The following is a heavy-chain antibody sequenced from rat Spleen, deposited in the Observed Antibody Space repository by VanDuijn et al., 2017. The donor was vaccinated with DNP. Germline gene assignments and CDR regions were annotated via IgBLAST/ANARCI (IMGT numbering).Heavy chain of an antibody. J-gene: IGHJ3*01. Sequence: EVQLVESGGGLVQPGRSLKLSCAASGFTFSDYYMAWVRQAPTKGLEWVATIFYDGARTFYPDSVRGRFTISRDNAKNTLYLQMNSLRSEDTATYYCARDWDPGRGQGTLVTVSS. V-gene: IGHV5-7*01. D-gene: IGHD1-4*01. CDR1: GFTFSDYY. CDR3: ARDWDPG. CDR2: IFYDGART.